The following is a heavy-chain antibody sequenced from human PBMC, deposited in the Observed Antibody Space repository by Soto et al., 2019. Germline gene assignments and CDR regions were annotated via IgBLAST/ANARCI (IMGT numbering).Heavy chain of an antibody. CDR2: IWYDGSNK. J-gene: IGHJ6*02. CDR1: GFTFSSYG. CDR3: ARDNDYSNYRDGSYYYDGMDV. Sequence: GGSLRLSCAASGFTFSSYGMHWVRQAPGKGLEWVAVIWYDGSNKYYADSVKGRFTISRDNSKNTLYLQMNSLRAEDTAVYYCARDNDYSNYRDGSYYYDGMDVWGQGTTVTVSS. D-gene: IGHD4-4*01. V-gene: IGHV3-33*01.